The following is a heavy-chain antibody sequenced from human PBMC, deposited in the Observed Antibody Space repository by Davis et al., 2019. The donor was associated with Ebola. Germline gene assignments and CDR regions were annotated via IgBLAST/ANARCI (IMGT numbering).Heavy chain of an antibody. Sequence: SETLSPTCTVSGGSISSSSYYWGWIRQPPGKGLEWIGEINHSGSTNYNPSLKSRVTISVDTSKNQFSLKLSSVTAADTAVYYCARGRGRWLRSASIGYWGQGTLVTVSS. V-gene: IGHV4-39*07. D-gene: IGHD5-12*01. CDR3: ARGRGRWLRSASIGY. CDR2: INHSGST. J-gene: IGHJ4*02. CDR1: GGSISSSSYY.